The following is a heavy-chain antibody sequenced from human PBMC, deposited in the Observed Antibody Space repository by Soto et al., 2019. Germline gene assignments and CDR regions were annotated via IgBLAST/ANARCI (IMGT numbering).Heavy chain of an antibody. V-gene: IGHV3-23*01. CDR1: GFTFNNFA. J-gene: IGHJ4*02. CDR3: AKGQGVGGIYSLDY. CDR2: ISASAVNT. Sequence: GGSLRLSCAASGFTFNNFAMTWVRQAPGKGLEWVSTISASAVNTYYADSVKGRFTISRDSSKNTLYLQMNSLRAEDTAVYYCAKGQGVGGIYSLDYWGQGTLVTVSS. D-gene: IGHD1-26*01.